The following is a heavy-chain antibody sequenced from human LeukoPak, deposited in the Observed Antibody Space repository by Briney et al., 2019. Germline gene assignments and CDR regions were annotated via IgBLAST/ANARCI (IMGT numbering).Heavy chain of an antibody. CDR3: ARASMEGDAFDI. J-gene: IGHJ3*02. CDR2: IGTAGDT. Sequence: GGSLRLSCAASGFTFGSYDMHWVRQATGKGLEWVSAIGTAGDTYYPGSVKGRFTISRENAKNSLYPQMNSLRAGDTAVYYCARASMEGDAFDIWGQGTMVTVSS. V-gene: IGHV3-13*01. D-gene: IGHD6-6*01. CDR1: GFTFGSYD.